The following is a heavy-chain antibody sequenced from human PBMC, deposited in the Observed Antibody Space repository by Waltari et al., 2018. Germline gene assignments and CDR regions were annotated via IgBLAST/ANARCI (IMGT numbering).Heavy chain of an antibody. V-gene: IGHV3-49*03. Sequence: EVQLVESGGGLVQPGRSLRLSCTASGFTFGDYAMSWFRQAPGKGLEWVGFIRSKAYGGTTEYAPSVKGRFTISRDDSKSIAYLQMNSLKTEDTAVYYCTRVWIAVAGNDAFDIWGQGTMVTVSS. CDR3: TRVWIAVAGNDAFDI. CDR1: GFTFGDYA. D-gene: IGHD6-19*01. CDR2: IRSKAYGGTT. J-gene: IGHJ3*02.